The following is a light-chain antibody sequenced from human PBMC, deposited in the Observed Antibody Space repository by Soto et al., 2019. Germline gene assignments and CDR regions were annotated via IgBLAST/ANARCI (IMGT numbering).Light chain of an antibody. J-gene: IGKJ1*01. CDR3: QQYNNWPGT. V-gene: IGKV3-15*01. CDR1: QSLSRN. Sequence: EIVMTQSPATPSVSPGERATLSCQASQSLSRNLAWFQHKPGQAPRLLIYAASTRATSIAASFSGSGSGTEFTLTVSSLQSEDFAVYYCQQYNNWPGTFGQGTKVDIK. CDR2: AAS.